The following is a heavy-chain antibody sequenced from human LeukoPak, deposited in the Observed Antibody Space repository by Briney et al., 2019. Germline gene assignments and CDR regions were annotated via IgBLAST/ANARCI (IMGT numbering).Heavy chain of an antibody. V-gene: IGHV3-9*01. D-gene: IGHD4-23*01. CDR2: INWNSGTI. J-gene: IGHJ4*02. Sequence: GGSLRLSCAASGFTFDDYAMHWVRQAPGKGLEWVSGINWNSGTIGYADSVKGRFTISRDNAKNSLYLQVSSLRTEDTALYYCAKDTQGMTGGFDYWGQGTLVTVSS. CDR3: AKDTQGMTGGFDY. CDR1: GFTFDDYA.